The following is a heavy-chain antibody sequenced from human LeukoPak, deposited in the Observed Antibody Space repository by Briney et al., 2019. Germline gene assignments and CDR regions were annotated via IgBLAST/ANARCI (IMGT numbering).Heavy chain of an antibody. D-gene: IGHD1-26*01. V-gene: IGHV7-4-1*02. J-gene: IGHJ1*01. CDR2: INTNTGNP. CDR1: GYIFSIYA. CDR3: ARDYTLTVGTTTYFQH. Sequence: GASVKVSCKASGYIFSIYAMIWVRQAPGQGLELMGWINTNTGNPTYAQGFTGRFVFSLDTSVSTAYLQISGLKTEDTAVYYCARDYTLTVGTTTYFQHWGQGTLVTVSS.